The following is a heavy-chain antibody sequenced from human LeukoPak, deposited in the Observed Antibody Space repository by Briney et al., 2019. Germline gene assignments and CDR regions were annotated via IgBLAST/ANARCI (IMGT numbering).Heavy chain of an antibody. J-gene: IGHJ4*02. D-gene: IGHD1-26*01. CDR1: GFTFSDYS. Sequence: GGSLRLSCAASGFTFSDYSMTWIRQAPGKGLDWVSYISSGSDYTNYADSVKGRFTISRDNAKNSLYLQMHSLRAEDTAVYYCARGSGGFDYWGQGTLVTVSS. CDR3: ARGSGGFDY. CDR2: ISSGSDYT. V-gene: IGHV3-11*03.